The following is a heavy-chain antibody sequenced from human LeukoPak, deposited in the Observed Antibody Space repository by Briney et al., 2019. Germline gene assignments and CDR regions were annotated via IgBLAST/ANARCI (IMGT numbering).Heavy chain of an antibody. V-gene: IGHV1-2*02. J-gene: IGHJ4*02. CDR2: IDPNSGGT. CDR1: VYTFTSYY. D-gene: IGHD2-2*01. CDR3: ARLLIYCSSTSCYERGFDY. Sequence: ASVKVSCKASVYTFTSYYMHWVRQAPGQGLEWMGWIDPNSGGTNYAQKFQGRVTMTRDTSISTAYMELSRLRSDDTAVYYCARLLIYCSSTSCYERGFDYWGQGTLVTVSS.